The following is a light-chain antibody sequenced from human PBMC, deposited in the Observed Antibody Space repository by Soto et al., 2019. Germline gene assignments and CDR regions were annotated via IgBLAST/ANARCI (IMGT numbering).Light chain of an antibody. CDR2: DVT. CDR3: SSYTSTSSLVL. J-gene: IGLJ2*01. Sequence: QSALTQPASVSGSVGQSITISCTGSSSDVGDYNFVSWYQHLPGKAPKLLIFDVTNRPSGVSSRFSGSKSGNTASLAISGLQAEDEADYYCSSYTSTSSLVLFGGGTKLTVL. V-gene: IGLV2-14*03. CDR1: SSDVGDYNF.